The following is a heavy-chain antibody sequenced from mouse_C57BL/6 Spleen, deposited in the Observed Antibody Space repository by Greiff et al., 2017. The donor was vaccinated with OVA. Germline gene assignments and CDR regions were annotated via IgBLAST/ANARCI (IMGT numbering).Heavy chain of an antibody. Sequence: QVQLQQSDAELVKPGASVKISCKVSGYTFTDHTIHWMKQRPEQGLEWIGYIYPRDGSTKYNEKFKGKATLTADKSSSTAYMQLNSLTSEDSAVYCCARSDYYGSSYWYFDVWGTGTTVTVSS. V-gene: IGHV1-78*01. J-gene: IGHJ1*03. CDR3: ARSDYYGSSYWYFDV. D-gene: IGHD1-1*01. CDR1: GYTFTDHT. CDR2: IYPRDGST.